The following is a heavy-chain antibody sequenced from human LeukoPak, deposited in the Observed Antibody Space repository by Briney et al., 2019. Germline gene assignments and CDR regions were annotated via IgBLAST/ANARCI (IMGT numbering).Heavy chain of an antibody. CDR2: INWNGGST. CDR1: GFTFDDYG. D-gene: IGHD4-17*01. CDR3: AKEIWPTVTTPGWTYFDY. J-gene: IGHJ4*02. V-gene: IGHV3-20*04. Sequence: GGSLRLSCAASGFTFDDYGMSWVRQAPGKGLEWVSGINWNGGSTGYADSVKGRFTISRDNAKNTLYLQMNSLRAEDTAVYYCAKEIWPTVTTPGWTYFDYWGQGALVTVSS.